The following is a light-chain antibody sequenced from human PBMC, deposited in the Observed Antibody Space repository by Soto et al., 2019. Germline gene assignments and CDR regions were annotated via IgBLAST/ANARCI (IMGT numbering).Light chain of an antibody. CDR3: CSYAGPTTWV. Sequence: QSALTQPASVSGSPGQSITISCTGTNSDVGGHNHVSWFQQHPDKAPKLLIFEVNRRPSGVSDRFSGSKFGNTASLTISGLQLEDEADYYCCSYAGPTTWVFGGGTKLTVL. CDR2: EVN. V-gene: IGLV2-23*02. CDR1: NSDVGGHNH. J-gene: IGLJ2*01.